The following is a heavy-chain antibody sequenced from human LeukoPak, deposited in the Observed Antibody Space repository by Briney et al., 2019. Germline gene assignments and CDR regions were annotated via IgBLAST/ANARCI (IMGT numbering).Heavy chain of an antibody. CDR3: ARSTWNFDY. CDR1: GGSFIGYY. Sequence: PSETLSLTCAVSGGSFIGYYWSWIRQPPGKGLEWIGEINHSRATNYNPSLKSRVTISVDTSKNQSSLKLSSVTAADTAVYYCARSTWNFDYWGQGTLVTVSS. J-gene: IGHJ4*02. V-gene: IGHV4-34*01. CDR2: INHSRAT. D-gene: IGHD2-2*01.